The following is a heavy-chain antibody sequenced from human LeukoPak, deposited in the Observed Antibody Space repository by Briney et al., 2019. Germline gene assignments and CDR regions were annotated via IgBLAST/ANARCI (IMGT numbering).Heavy chain of an antibody. Sequence: GGSLRLSCAASGFIFSNYAIHWVRQAPGKGLEWVAVISYDGSNKYYADSVKGRFTISRDISKNTLYLQMNSLRAEDTAVYYCSRGYCSSISCYVDYWGQGTLVTVSS. CDR2: ISYDGSNK. CDR3: SRGYCSSISCYVDY. D-gene: IGHD2-2*01. V-gene: IGHV3-30*04. CDR1: GFIFSNYA. J-gene: IGHJ4*02.